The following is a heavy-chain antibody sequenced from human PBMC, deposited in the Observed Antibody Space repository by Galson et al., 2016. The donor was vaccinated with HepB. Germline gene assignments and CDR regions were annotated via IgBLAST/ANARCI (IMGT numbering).Heavy chain of an antibody. V-gene: IGHV3-48*02. J-gene: IGHJ2*01. CDR2: ISGSTTTT. CDR1: GFSFSRNN. Sequence: SLRLSCAASGFSFSRNNMNWIRQAPGKGLEWVSRISGSTTTTSYADSVKGRFTISRDNAKNSLYLQMNSLRDEDTDVDYCARDQHYDIQTGYRHPYWYFDLWGRGTLVTVSS. D-gene: IGHD3-9*01. CDR3: ARDQHYDIQTGYRHPYWYFDL.